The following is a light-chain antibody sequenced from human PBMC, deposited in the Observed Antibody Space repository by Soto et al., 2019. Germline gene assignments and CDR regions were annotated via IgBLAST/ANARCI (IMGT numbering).Light chain of an antibody. J-gene: IGLJ3*02. Sequence: QLVLTQSPSASASLGASVKLTCTLSSGNSTYAIAWHQQQPEKGPRYLMKLDSDGSHSKGDGIPDRFSGSSSGAERYLTISSLQSEDEADYYGQTWATVPDWVFGGGTQLTVL. V-gene: IGLV4-69*01. CDR1: SGNSTYA. CDR3: QTWATVPDWV. CDR2: LDSDGSH.